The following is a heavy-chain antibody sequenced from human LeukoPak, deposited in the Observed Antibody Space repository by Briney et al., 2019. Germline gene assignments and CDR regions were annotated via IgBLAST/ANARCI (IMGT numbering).Heavy chain of an antibody. CDR2: IIPIFGTA. V-gene: IGHV1-69*13. CDR3: ARDEDGGNSWYYYGMDV. D-gene: IGHD4-23*01. Sequence: SVKVSCKASGGTFSSYAISWVRQAPGQGLEWMGGIIPIFGTANYAQKFQGGVTTTADESTSTAYMELSSLRSEDTAVYYCARDEDGGNSWYYYGMDVWGQGTTVTVSS. CDR1: GGTFSSYA. J-gene: IGHJ6*02.